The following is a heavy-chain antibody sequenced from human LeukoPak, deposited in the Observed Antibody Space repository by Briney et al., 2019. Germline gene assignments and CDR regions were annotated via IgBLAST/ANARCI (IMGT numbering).Heavy chain of an antibody. CDR3: ARSGSGSYYGDYFDY. D-gene: IGHD1-26*01. CDR1: GGSISSSSYY. J-gene: IGHJ4*02. Sequence: SETLSLTCTVSGGSISSSSYYWGWIRQPPGKGLEYIGYMYYTGSTYYNPSLKSRVTISVDRPKSQFSLELSSVTAADTAVYYCARSGSGSYYGDYFDYWGQGFLVTVPS. CDR2: MYYTGST. V-gene: IGHV4-39*01.